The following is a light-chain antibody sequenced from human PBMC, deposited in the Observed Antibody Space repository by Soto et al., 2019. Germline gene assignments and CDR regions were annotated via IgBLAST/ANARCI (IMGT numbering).Light chain of an antibody. Sequence: FILTQPHSVSESPGKTVTISCTRSSGSIASNYVQWYQQRPGSAPTTVIYEDNQRPSGVPDRFSGSIDSSSNSASLTISGLKTEDEADYYCQSYDSSNVVFGGGTQLTVL. CDR3: QSYDSSNVV. V-gene: IGLV6-57*04. J-gene: IGLJ2*01. CDR1: SGSIASNY. CDR2: EDN.